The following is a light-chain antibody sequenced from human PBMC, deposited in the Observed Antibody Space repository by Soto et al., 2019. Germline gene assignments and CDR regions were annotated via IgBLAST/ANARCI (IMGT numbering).Light chain of an antibody. Sequence: DIVMTQSPDSLAVSLGERATINCKSSQSVLYSSNNKNYLAWYQQKPGQLHKLLIYWASTRESGVPDRFSGSGSGTDFTLTISSLQAEDVAVYYCQQYYSTPHSFGQGTKLDI. CDR3: QQYYSTPHS. J-gene: IGKJ2*01. V-gene: IGKV4-1*01. CDR1: QSVLYSSNNKNY. CDR2: WAS.